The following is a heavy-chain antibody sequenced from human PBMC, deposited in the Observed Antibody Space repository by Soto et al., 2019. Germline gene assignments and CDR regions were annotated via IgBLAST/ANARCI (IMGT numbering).Heavy chain of an antibody. D-gene: IGHD3-22*01. CDR1: GFAFLSSA. V-gene: IGHV3-23*01. J-gene: IGHJ4*02. CDR2: ISGSGGST. Sequence: GGSQGHSYSASGFAFLSSAMSWVRQAPGKGLEWVSSISGSGGSTYYADSVKGRFTISRDNSKNTLYLQMNSLRAEDTAVYYCAKGNSGYSVYWGQGTLVTVSS. CDR3: AKGNSGYSVY.